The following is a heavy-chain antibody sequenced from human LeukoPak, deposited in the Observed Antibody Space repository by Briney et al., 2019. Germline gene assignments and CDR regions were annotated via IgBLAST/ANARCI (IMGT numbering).Heavy chain of an antibody. V-gene: IGHV4-34*01. Sequence: SETLSLTCAVYGGSFSGYYWSWIRQPPGKGLEWIGEINHSGSTNYNPSLKSRVTISVDTSRNQFSLKLSSVTAADTAVYYCASTVVTSHFDYWGQGTLVTVSS. J-gene: IGHJ4*02. CDR2: INHSGST. D-gene: IGHD4-23*01. CDR3: ASTVVTSHFDY. CDR1: GGSFSGYY.